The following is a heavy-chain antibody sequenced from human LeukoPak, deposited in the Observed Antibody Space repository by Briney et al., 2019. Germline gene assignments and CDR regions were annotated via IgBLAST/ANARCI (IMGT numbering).Heavy chain of an antibody. CDR3: ARSPDILTGENFDY. V-gene: IGHV4-59*01. CDR1: GGSITNYY. Sequence: SETLSLTCTVSGGSITNYYWSWIRQPPGKGLEWIGYIHYSGSTKYKSSLKSRVTISVDTSKNQFSLKLNSVTAADTAVYYCARSPDILTGENFDYWGQGTLVTVSS. CDR2: IHYSGST. J-gene: IGHJ4*02. D-gene: IGHD3-9*01.